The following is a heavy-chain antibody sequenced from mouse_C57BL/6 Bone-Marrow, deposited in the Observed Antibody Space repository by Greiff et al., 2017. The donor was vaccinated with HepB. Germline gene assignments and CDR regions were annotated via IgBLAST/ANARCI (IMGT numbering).Heavy chain of an antibody. CDR2: INPSNGGT. Sequence: QVQLQQPGTELVKPGASVKLSCKASGYTFTSYWMHWVKQRPGQGLEWIGNINPSNGGTNYNEKFKSKATLTVDKSSSTAYMKLSSLTSEDSAVYYSARKGEGYYYDYWGQGTTLTVSS. V-gene: IGHV1-53*01. J-gene: IGHJ2*01. CDR1: GYTFTSYW. CDR3: ARKGEGYYYDY.